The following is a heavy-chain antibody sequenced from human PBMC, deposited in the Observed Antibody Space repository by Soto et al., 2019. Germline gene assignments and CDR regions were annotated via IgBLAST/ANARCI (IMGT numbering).Heavy chain of an antibody. CDR3: ARAPPDCSGGSCYSDLYYGMDV. J-gene: IGHJ6*02. V-gene: IGHV1-69*12. CDR1: GGSFSSYA. Sequence: QVQLVQSGAEVKKPGSSVKVSCKASGGSFSSYAISWVRQAPGQGLEWMGGIIPIFGTANYAQKFQGRVTITADESTSTAYMELSSLRSEDTAVYYCARAPPDCSGGSCYSDLYYGMDVWGQGTTVTVSS. CDR2: IIPIFGTA. D-gene: IGHD2-15*01.